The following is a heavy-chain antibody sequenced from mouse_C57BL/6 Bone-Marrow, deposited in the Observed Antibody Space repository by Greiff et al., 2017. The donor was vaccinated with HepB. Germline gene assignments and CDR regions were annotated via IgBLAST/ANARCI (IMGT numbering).Heavy chain of an antibody. D-gene: IGHD1-1*01. CDR1: GFTFSSYG. CDR3: ARRGVVAPYFDY. Sequence: EVKLVESGGDLVKPGGSLKLSCAASGFTFSSYGMSWVRQTPDKRLEWVATISSGGSYTYYTDSVKGRFTISRDNAKNTLYLQMSSLKSEDTAMYYCARRGVVAPYFDYWGQGTTLTVSS. V-gene: IGHV5-6*02. J-gene: IGHJ2*01. CDR2: ISSGGSYT.